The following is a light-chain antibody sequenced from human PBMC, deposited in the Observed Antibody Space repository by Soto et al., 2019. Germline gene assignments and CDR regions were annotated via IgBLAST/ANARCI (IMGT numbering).Light chain of an antibody. CDR2: GAS. CDR1: QSVSSSY. CDR3: QQYGSSIT. J-gene: IGKJ5*01. V-gene: IGKV3-20*01. Sequence: EIVLTQSPGTLSLSRGERATLSCRASQSVSSSYLAWYQQKPGQAPRLLIYGASSRATGIPDRFSGSGSGTDFTLTVSRLEPEDFAVYYCQQYGSSITFGQGTRLEI.